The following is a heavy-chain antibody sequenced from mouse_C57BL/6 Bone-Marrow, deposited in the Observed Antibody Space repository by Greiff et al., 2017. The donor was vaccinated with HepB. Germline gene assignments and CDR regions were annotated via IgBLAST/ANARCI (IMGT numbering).Heavy chain of an antibody. J-gene: IGHJ1*03. D-gene: IGHD1-1*01. V-gene: IGHV1-15*01. CDR2: IDPETGGT. CDR3: TSITTVWYFDV. CDR1: GYTFTDYE. Sequence: QVQLKESGAELVRPGASVTLSCKASGYTFTDYEMHWVKQTPVHGLEWIGAIDPETGGTAYNQKFKGKAILTADKSSSTAYIELRSLTSEDSAVYYCTSITTVWYFDVWGTGTTVTVSS.